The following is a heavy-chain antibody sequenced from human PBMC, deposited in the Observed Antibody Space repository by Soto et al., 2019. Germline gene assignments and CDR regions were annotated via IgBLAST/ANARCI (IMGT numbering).Heavy chain of an antibody. CDR1: GGSISSGGYY. J-gene: IGHJ4*02. V-gene: IGHV4-31*03. D-gene: IGHD4-17*01. CDR2: IYYSGST. Sequence: SETLSLTCTVSGGSISSGGYYWSWIRQHPGKGLEWIGYIYYSGSTYYNPSLKSRVTISVDTSKNQFSLKLSSVTAADTAVYYYARANLPLDDYGDYLSSYFAYWGQGTLVTVSS. CDR3: ARANLPLDDYGDYLSSYFAY.